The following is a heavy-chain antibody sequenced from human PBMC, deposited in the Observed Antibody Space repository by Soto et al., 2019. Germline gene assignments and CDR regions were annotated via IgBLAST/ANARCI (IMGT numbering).Heavy chain of an antibody. CDR2: INPNSGGT. CDR3: ARNQIVGATSFDY. D-gene: IGHD1-26*01. V-gene: IGHV1-2*04. Sequence: ASVNVSCKASGYTFTGYYMHWVRQAPGQGLEWMGWINPNSGGTNYAQKFQGWVTMTRDTSISTAYMELSRLRSDDTAVYYCARNQIVGATSFDYWGQGTLVTVSS. J-gene: IGHJ4*02. CDR1: GYTFTGYY.